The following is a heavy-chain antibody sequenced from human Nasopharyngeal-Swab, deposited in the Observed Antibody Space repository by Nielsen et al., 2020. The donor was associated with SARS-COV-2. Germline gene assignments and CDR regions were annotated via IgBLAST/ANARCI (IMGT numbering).Heavy chain of an antibody. CDR1: GFTVSSNY. V-gene: IGHV3-53*05. D-gene: IGHD3-16*01. J-gene: IGHJ3*02. Sequence: GGSLRLSCAASGFTVSSNYMSWVRQAPGKGLEWVSVIYSGGSTYYADSVKGRFTIYRDNSKNTLYLQMSSLRAEDTALYWCVKDLRGKYAFDIWGQGTMVTVSS. CDR2: IYSGGST. CDR3: VKDLRGKYAFDI.